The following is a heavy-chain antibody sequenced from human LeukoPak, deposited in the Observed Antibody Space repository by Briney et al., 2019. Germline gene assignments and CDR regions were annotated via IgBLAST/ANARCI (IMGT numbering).Heavy chain of an antibody. CDR2: IIPIFGTA. D-gene: IGHD2-2*01. CDR1: GGTFSSYA. V-gene: IGHV1-69*13. CDR3: ASDRYCSSTSCYAHNWFDP. Sequence: GASVKVSCKASGGTFSSYAISWVRQAPGQGLEWMGGIIPIFGTANYAQKFQGRVTITADESTSTAYMELSSLRFEDTAVYYCASDRYCSSTSCYAHNWFDPWGQGTLVTVSS. J-gene: IGHJ5*02.